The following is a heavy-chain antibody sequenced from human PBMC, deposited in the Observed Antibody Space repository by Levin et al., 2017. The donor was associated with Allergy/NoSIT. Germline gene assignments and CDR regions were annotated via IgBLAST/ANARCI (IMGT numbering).Heavy chain of an antibody. J-gene: IGHJ3*02. CDR1: GGSIRSHS. CDR3: ARAPLYYYGSGSYYNGGGFDS. V-gene: IGHV4-59*11. CDR2: IYYSGST. Sequence: SQTLSLPCTVSGGSIRSHSWSRIRQPPGKGLEWIGFIYYSGSTNYNPSLKSRVTISLDTSKNQFSLKLSSVTAADTAVYYCARAPLYYYGSGSYYNGGGFDSWGQGTMVTVSS. D-gene: IGHD3-10*01.